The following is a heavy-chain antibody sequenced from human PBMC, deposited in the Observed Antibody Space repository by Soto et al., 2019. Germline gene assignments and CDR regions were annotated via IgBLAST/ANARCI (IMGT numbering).Heavy chain of an antibody. V-gene: IGHV3-53*01. D-gene: IGHD5-12*01. CDR3: ARAVYEGN. Sequence: EVQLVESGGGLIQPGGSLRLSCAASGFSVSSNYMTWVRQPPGKGLEWVSLIYSGVSTYYADSVKGRFTISRDNSKNTLYLQMNSLRAEDTAVYYCARAVYEGNWGLGTLVTVSS. CDR2: IYSGVST. CDR1: GFSVSSNY. J-gene: IGHJ4*02.